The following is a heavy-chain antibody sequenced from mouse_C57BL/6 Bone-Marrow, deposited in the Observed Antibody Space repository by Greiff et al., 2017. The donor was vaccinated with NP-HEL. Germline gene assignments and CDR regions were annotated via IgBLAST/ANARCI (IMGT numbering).Heavy chain of an antibody. CDR2: ISDGGSYT. J-gene: IGHJ3*01. Sequence: EVKLMESGGGLVKPGGSLKLSCAASGFTFSSYAMSWVRQTPEKRLEWVATISDGGSYTYYPDNVKGRFTISRDNAKNNLYLQMSHLKSEDTAMYYCARGGWVAYWGQGTLVTVSA. CDR3: ARGGWVAY. V-gene: IGHV5-4*03. CDR1: GFTFSSYA.